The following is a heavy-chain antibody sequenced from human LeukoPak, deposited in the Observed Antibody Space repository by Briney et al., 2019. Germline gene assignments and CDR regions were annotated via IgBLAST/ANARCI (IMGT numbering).Heavy chain of an antibody. D-gene: IGHD4-23*01. CDR3: ARQVAYGGNSVYFQH. V-gene: IGHV4-59*08. CDR1: GGSISNSY. CDR2: VYSSGST. J-gene: IGHJ1*01. Sequence: PSETLSLTCTLSGGSISNSYWSWIRQPPGKGVEWIGYVYSSGSTSYNPSLRSRVTISVDTSKDQFSLKLSSVTAADTAVYYCARQVAYGGNSVYFQHWGQGTLVTVSS.